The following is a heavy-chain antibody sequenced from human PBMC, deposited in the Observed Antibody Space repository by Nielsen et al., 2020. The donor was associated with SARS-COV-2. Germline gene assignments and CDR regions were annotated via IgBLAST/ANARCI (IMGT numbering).Heavy chain of an antibody. CDR2: IYSGGST. CDR3: AKDKGTLVFYDILTGYYNV. Sequence: WIRQPPGKRLEWVSVIYSGGSTYYADSVKGRFTISRDNSKNTLYLQMNSLRAEDTAVYYCAKDKGTLVFYDILTGYYNVWGQGTLVTVSS. D-gene: IGHD3-9*01. V-gene: IGHV3-53*01. J-gene: IGHJ4*02.